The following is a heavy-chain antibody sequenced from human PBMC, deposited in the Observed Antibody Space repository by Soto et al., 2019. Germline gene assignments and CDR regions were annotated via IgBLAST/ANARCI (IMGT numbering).Heavy chain of an antibody. Sequence: QVQLQQWGAGLLKPSETLSLTCAVYGGSFSGYYWSWIRQPPGKGLEWIGEINHSGSTNYNPSLKSRVTISVDTSKNQFSLKLSSVTAADTAVYYCARVNCSGGSRYDLWYYYYGMDVWGQGTTVTVSS. CDR1: GGSFSGYY. V-gene: IGHV4-34*01. CDR2: INHSGST. J-gene: IGHJ6*02. D-gene: IGHD2-15*01. CDR3: ARVNCSGGSRYDLWYYYYGMDV.